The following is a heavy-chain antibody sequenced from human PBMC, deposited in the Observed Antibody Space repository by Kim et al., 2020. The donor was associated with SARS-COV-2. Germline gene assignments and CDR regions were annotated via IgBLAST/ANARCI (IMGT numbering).Heavy chain of an antibody. J-gene: IGHJ5*02. CDR1: GGSISSSSYY. Sequence: SETLSLTCTVSGGSISSSSYYWGWIRQPQGKGLEWIGSIYYSGSTYYNPSLKSRVTISVDTTKNQFSLKLSSVTAADTAVYYCARSGITDNWFDPWGQGTLVTVSS. V-gene: IGHV4-39*01. CDR3: ARSGITDNWFDP. CDR2: IYYSGST. D-gene: IGHD3-16*01.